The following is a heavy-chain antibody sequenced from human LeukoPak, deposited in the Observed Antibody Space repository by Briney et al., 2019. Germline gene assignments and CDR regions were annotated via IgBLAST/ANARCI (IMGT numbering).Heavy chain of an antibody. D-gene: IGHD3-10*01. J-gene: IGHJ3*02. CDR3: ARERGYGSGRKAFDI. Sequence: SGGSLRLSCAASGFTFSSYAMHWVRQAPGKGLEYVSAISGNGGSTFYANSVKGRFTISRDNSRDTLYLQMGSLRDEDMAVYYCARERGYGSGRKAFDIWGQGTMVTVSS. V-gene: IGHV3-64*01. CDR2: ISGNGGST. CDR1: GFTFSSYA.